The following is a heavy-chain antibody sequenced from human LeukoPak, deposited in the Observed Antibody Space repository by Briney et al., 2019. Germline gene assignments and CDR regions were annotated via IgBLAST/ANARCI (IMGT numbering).Heavy chain of an antibody. Sequence: SETLSLTCTVSGGSISSYYWSWIRQPPGKGLEWIGYIYYSGSTNYDPSLKSRVTISVDTSKNQFSLKLSSVTASDTAVYYCARSAANTNFDYWGQGTLVTVSS. J-gene: IGHJ4*02. CDR1: GGSISSYY. V-gene: IGHV4-59*01. CDR2: IYYSGST. D-gene: IGHD6-25*01. CDR3: ARSAANTNFDY.